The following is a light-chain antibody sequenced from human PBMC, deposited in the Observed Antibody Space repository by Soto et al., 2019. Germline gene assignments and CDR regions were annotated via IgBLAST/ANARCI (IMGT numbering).Light chain of an antibody. CDR1: SSDVGGYNY. V-gene: IGLV2-14*01. CDR3: SSYTSINTVL. CDR2: DVS. Sequence: QSALTQPASVSGSPGQSITISCTGTSSDVGGYNYVSWYQQHPGKAPKLVVYDVSNRPSGISNRFSGSKSGNTASLTISGLQAEDEADYYCSSYTSINTVLFGGGTKVTVL. J-gene: IGLJ2*01.